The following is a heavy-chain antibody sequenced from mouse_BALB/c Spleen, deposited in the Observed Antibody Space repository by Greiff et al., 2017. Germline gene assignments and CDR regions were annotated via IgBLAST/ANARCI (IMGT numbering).Heavy chain of an antibody. V-gene: IGHV2-3*01. CDR3: AKEGDYYYGSSYRNAMDY. Sequence: VQGVESGPGLVAPSQSLSITCTVSGFSLTSYGVSWVRQPPGKGLEWLGVIWGDGSTNYHSALISRLSISKDNSKSQVFLKLNSLQTDDTATYYCAKEGDYYYGSSYRNAMDYWGQGTSVTVSS. CDR1: GFSLTSYG. J-gene: IGHJ4*01. CDR2: IWGDGST. D-gene: IGHD1-1*01.